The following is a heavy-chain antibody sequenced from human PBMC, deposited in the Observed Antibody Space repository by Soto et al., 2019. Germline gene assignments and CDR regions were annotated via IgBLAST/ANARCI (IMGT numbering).Heavy chain of an antibody. CDR3: ARYYDSSGYCDQMDY. V-gene: IGHV4-61*01. CDR1: GGSVSSGSYY. Sequence: QVQLQESGPGLVKPSETLSLTCTVSGGSVSSGSYYWSWIRQPPGKVLEWIGYIYYSGSTNYNPSLKRRVTISLDTSKNQCSLKLSSVTAADTAVYYWARYYDSSGYCDQMDYGGQGTLVTVSS. CDR2: IYYSGST. D-gene: IGHD3-22*01. J-gene: IGHJ4*02.